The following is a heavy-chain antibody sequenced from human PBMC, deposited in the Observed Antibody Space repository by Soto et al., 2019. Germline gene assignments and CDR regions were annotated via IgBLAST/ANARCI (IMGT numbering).Heavy chain of an antibody. V-gene: IGHV4-30-4*01. CDR1: GGSISTVDYW. D-gene: IGHD1-26*01. J-gene: IGHJ4*02. CDR2: IYDGGRT. CDR3: ARGPSWDKVDS. Sequence: QVQLQESGPGLVKPSQTLSLTCTVSGGSISTVDYWWSWIRQSPDMGLEWIGHIYDGGRTYNNPSLKIRVTMSVDTSKSQLSLTLSSVSAADTAVYYCARGPSWDKVDSWGQGTLVTVSS.